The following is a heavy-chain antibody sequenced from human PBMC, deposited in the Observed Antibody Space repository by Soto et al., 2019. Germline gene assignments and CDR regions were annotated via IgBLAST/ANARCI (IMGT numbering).Heavy chain of an antibody. CDR3: ARAGERWLHQDVYYFDY. Sequence: ASVKVSCKASGGTFSNYAITWVRQAPGQGLEWMGGIIPIFSTANYAQNFQGRVTITADESTSTAYMELSSLRSEDTAVYYCARAGERWLHQDVYYFDYWGQGTLVTVSS. CDR2: IIPIFSTA. CDR1: GGTFSNYA. V-gene: IGHV1-69*13. D-gene: IGHD3-16*01. J-gene: IGHJ4*02.